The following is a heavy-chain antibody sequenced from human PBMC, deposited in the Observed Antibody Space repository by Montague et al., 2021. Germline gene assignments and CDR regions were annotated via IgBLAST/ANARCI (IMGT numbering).Heavy chain of an antibody. CDR1: GFTFSSYW. CDR3: TFYKFRETPRGFDY. J-gene: IGHJ4*02. D-gene: IGHD3-10*01. CDR2: ISTDGSSK. V-gene: IGHV3-74*01. Sequence: SLRLSCAASGFTFSSYWMHWVRQAPGKGLVWVSRISTDGSSKTYADSVKGRFTTSRDNAKNMLYLQMNSLRAEDTAVYYCTFYKFRETPRGFDYWGQGTPVTVSS.